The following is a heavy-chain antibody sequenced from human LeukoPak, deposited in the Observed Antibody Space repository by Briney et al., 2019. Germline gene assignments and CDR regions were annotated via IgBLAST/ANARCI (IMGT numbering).Heavy chain of an antibody. CDR1: GYTFTGYY. Sequence: ASVKVSCKAAGYTFTGYYMHWVRQAPGQGLEWMGWIHPNSGGTNYAQKFQGRVTMTRNTSISTAYMELSSLRSEDTAVYYCARGSYDILTGPNNWFDPWGQGTLVTVSS. V-gene: IGHV1-2*02. CDR3: ARGSYDILTGPNNWFDP. D-gene: IGHD3-9*01. CDR2: IHPNSGGT. J-gene: IGHJ5*02.